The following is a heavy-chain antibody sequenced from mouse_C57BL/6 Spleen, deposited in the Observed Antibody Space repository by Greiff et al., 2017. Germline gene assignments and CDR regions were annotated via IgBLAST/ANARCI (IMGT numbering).Heavy chain of an antibody. CDR1: GYTFTSYW. D-gene: IGHD1-1*01. CDR2: IDPSDSYT. V-gene: IGHV1-50*01. Sequence: VQLQQPGAELVKPGASVKLSCKASGYTFTSYWMQWVQQRPGQGLEWIGAIDPSDSYTNSTQKVKGKATLTVDTSSSTAYMQLSSLTSEDAAVYYCARWGGSSPYYWGQGTTLTVSA. CDR3: ARWGGSSPYY. J-gene: IGHJ2*01.